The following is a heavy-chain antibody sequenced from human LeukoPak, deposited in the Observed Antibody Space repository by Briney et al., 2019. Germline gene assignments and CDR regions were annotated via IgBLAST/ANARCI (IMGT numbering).Heavy chain of an antibody. CDR2: ISYDGSNK. CDR1: GFTFNNYA. CDR3: ARDRITMVRGVIHPFDY. D-gene: IGHD3-10*01. V-gene: IGHV3-30-3*01. Sequence: GGSLRLSCAASGFTFNNYAMHWVRQAPGKGLEWVAVISYDGSNKFYADSVVGRFTISRDNSKNTLYLQMNSLRAEDTAVYYCARDRITMVRGVIHPFDYWGQGTLVTVSS. J-gene: IGHJ4*02.